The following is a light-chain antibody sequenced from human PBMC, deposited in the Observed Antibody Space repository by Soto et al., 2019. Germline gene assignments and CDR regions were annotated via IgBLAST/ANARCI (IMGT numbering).Light chain of an antibody. CDR2: DVN. V-gene: IGLV2-14*01. J-gene: IGLJ3*02. Sequence: QSALTQPASVSGSPGQSITISCTGTSSDVGGYNYVSWYQQHPGKAPKLMIYDVNNRPSGVSNRFSGSKSGNTASLTISGLRAEDEADYYCNSYTTSSTLVVFGGGTKLTVL. CDR1: SSDVGGYNY. CDR3: NSYTTSSTLVV.